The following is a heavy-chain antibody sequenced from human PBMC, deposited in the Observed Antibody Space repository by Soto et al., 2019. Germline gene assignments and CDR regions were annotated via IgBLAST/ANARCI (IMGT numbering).Heavy chain of an antibody. V-gene: IGHV4-39*02. CDR2: IYYSGST. Sequence: SETLSLTCTVSGGSISSSSYYWGWIRQPPGKGLEWIGSIYYSGSTYYNPSLKSRVTISVDTSKDQFSLKLSSVTPPDRAVYSCARDDVSSGYHAHYYYGMDVSGQGTTVTVSS. D-gene: IGHD3-22*01. CDR1: GGSISSSSYY. J-gene: IGHJ6*02. CDR3: ARDDVSSGYHAHYYYGMDV.